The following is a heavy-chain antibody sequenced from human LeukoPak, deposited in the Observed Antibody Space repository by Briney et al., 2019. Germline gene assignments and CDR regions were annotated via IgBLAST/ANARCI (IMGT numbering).Heavy chain of an antibody. J-gene: IGHJ6*02. Sequence: PGGSLRLSCVVSGFSVSNNYIIRVRQAPGNGLERVSVIYGDGRTSHSASVRGRFTISRDNAKNSLYLQMNSLRAEDTALYHCARNNGMDVWGQGTTVIVSS. V-gene: IGHV3-53*01. CDR3: ARNNGMDV. CDR1: GFSVSNNY. CDR2: IYGDGRT.